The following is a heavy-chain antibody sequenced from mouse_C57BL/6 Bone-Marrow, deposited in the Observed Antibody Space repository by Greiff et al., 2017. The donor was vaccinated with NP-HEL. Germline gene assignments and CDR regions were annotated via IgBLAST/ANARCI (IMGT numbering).Heavy chain of an antibody. Sequence: EVKLQESGGGLVQPKGSLKLSCAASGFSFNTYAMNWVRQAPGKGSEWVARIRSKSNNYATYYADSVKDRFTISRDDSESMLYLQMNNLKTEDTAMYYCVRHDYYGSSYAMDYWGQGTSVTVSS. CDR1: GFSFNTYA. V-gene: IGHV10-1*01. CDR2: IRSKSNNYAT. CDR3: VRHDYYGSSYAMDY. J-gene: IGHJ4*01. D-gene: IGHD1-1*01.